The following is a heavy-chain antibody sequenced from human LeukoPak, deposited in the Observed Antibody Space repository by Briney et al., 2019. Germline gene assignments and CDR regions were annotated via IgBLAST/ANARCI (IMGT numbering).Heavy chain of an antibody. J-gene: IGHJ5*02. CDR3: ARDLDYGPRSWFDP. D-gene: IGHD4-17*01. CDR1: GGSISTYY. V-gene: IGHV4-4*07. Sequence: SETLSLTCTVSGGSISTYYWSWIRQPAGKGLEWIGRISTTGGTIYNPSLKSRVTVSVDTSKNQFSLKLNSVTAADTALYFCARDLDYGPRSWFDPWGQGTLVIVSS. CDR2: ISTTGGT.